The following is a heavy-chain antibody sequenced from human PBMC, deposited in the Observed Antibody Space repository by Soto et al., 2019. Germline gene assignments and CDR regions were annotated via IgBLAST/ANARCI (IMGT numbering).Heavy chain of an antibody. CDR2: MDPSDSYT. Sequence: GESLKISCKGSGYSFTSYWISWSRQMPGKGLEWMGRMDPSDSYTNYSPSFQGHVTISADKSISTAYLQWSSLKASDTAMYYCARSLLRGGSYYYGMEVWGQGTTLTVSS. J-gene: IGHJ6*02. CDR3: ARSLLRGGSYYYGMEV. D-gene: IGHD1-26*01. V-gene: IGHV5-10-1*01. CDR1: GYSFTSYW.